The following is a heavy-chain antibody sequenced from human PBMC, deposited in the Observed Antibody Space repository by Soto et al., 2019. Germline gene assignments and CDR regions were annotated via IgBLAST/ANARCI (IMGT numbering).Heavy chain of an antibody. J-gene: IGHJ6*02. CDR1: GGSISSRSHH. CDR2: IYYSGGS. D-gene: IGHD6-13*01. Sequence: QLQLQESGPGLVKPSETLSLTCSVSGGSISSRSHHWGWIRQTPGKGLEWIASIYYSGGSYYSSCLRSRAIISVDTSKNQFSLKLSSVTAADTGVYYCAREAGGLDVWGQGPTVTVSS. CDR3: AREAGGLDV. V-gene: IGHV4-39*02.